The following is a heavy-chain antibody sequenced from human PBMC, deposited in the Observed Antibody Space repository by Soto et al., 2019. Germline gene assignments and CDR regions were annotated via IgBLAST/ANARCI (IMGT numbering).Heavy chain of an antibody. J-gene: IGHJ3*02. CDR2: IYDSGDA. V-gene: IGHV4-59*03. D-gene: IGHD3-3*01. Sequence: QVQLQQSGPGLVKPSETLSLTCSVSDGAISSFFRNWIRQAPGKGLEWIGCIYDSGDANYNPSLKSRVTISLDTSKNQFSLKLSSVTAADTAVYYCVSSRTAVFGDALDIWALGTMVTVSS. CDR3: VSSRTAVFGDALDI. CDR1: DGAISSFF.